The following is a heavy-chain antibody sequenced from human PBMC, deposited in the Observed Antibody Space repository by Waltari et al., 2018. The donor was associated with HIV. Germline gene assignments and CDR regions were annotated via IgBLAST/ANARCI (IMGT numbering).Heavy chain of an antibody. Sequence: DVRLVESGGEVVRPGASLRLSCVASGFTIDDYGMAWVRQRPGQGLEWVYNIDWDGGSANYGDSVKGRFTVFRDNPKASLYLQMNNLRDEDTGLYYCVRDSDGSGYDIWGRGTLVTVFS. D-gene: IGHD3-3*01. J-gene: IGHJ1*01. V-gene: IGHV3-20*04. CDR2: IDWDGGSA. CDR1: GFTIDDYG. CDR3: VRDSDGSGYDI.